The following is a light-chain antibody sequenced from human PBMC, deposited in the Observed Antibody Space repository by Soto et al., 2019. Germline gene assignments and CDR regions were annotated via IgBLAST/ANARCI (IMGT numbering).Light chain of an antibody. CDR1: EGIGNY. Sequence: DIQMTQSPSSLSASVGDRVTITCRANEGIGNYLAGYQQKAGKVPEVLIYAASTLQSGVPSRFSGSGSGTHFTLTITSLEPEDVATYYCQRYNSAPRAFGGGTKVEIK. V-gene: IGKV1-27*01. CDR2: AAS. J-gene: IGKJ4*01. CDR3: QRYNSAPRA.